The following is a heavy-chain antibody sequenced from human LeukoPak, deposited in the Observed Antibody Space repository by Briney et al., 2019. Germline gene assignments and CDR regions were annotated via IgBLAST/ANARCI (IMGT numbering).Heavy chain of an antibody. J-gene: IGHJ3*02. CDR1: GGSFSGYY. V-gene: IGHV4-34*01. CDR2: INHSGST. Sequence: SETLSLTCAVYGGSFSGYYWSWIRQPPGKGLEWIGKINHSGSTNYNPSLKSRVTISVDTSKNQFSLKLSSVTAADTAVYYCARGRSGSYHHDAFDIWGQGTMVTVSS. D-gene: IGHD1-26*01. CDR3: ARGRSGSYHHDAFDI.